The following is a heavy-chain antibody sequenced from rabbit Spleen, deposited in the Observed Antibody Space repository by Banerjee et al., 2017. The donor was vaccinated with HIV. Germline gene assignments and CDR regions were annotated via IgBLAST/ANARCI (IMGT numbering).Heavy chain of an antibody. V-gene: IGHV1S45*01. CDR1: GFSFSSSYD. Sequence: QEQLVESGGGLVKPGASLTLTCTASGFSFSSSYDMCWVRQAPGKGLEWIGCIYTGNGKTYYASWAKGRFTISKSSSTTVTLQMTSLTAADTATYFCARNFDLWGPGTLVTVS. CDR3: ARNFDL. J-gene: IGHJ4*01. CDR2: IYTGNGKT.